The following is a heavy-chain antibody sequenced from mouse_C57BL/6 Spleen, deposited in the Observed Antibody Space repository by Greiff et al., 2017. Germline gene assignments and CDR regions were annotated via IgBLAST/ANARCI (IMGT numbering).Heavy chain of an antibody. CDR1: GYAFSSSW. Sequence: QVQLQQSGPELVKPGASVKISCKASGYAFSSSWMNWVKQRPGKGLEWIGRIYPGDGDTNYNGKFKGKATLTADKSSSTAYMQLSSLTSEDSAVYFCASDYYGSSYGGYFDVWGTGTTVTVSS. CDR3: ASDYYGSSYGGYFDV. J-gene: IGHJ1*03. V-gene: IGHV1-82*01. CDR2: IYPGDGDT. D-gene: IGHD1-1*01.